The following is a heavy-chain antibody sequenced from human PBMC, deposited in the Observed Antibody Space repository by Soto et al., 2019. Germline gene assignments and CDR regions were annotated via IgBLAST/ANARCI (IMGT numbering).Heavy chain of an antibody. V-gene: IGHV3-30-3*01. Sequence: GGSLRLSCAASGVTFSSYARHWVRQAPGKGLEWVAVISYDGSNKYYADSVKGRFTISRDNSKNTLYLQMNSLRAEDTAVYYCARDYEAAYDYWGQGTLVTVSS. D-gene: IGHD3-16*01. CDR2: ISYDGSNK. CDR1: GVTFSSYA. CDR3: ARDYEAAYDY. J-gene: IGHJ4*02.